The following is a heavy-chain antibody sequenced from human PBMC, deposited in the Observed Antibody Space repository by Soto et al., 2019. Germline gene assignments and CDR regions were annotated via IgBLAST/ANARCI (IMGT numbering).Heavy chain of an antibody. J-gene: IGHJ5*02. CDR2: IDPRDSYT. Sequence: GESLKISCEASGYTFTTYLIGWVRQMPGKGLECMGAIDPRDSYTKYSPSFQAHVTISVDKSISTAYLQWNSLKASDTAIYYCAREKRDLELFNWFDPFGEGTLVTFCS. V-gene: IGHV5-10-1*01. CDR3: AREKRDLELFNWFDP. D-gene: IGHD1-7*01. CDR1: GYTFTTYL.